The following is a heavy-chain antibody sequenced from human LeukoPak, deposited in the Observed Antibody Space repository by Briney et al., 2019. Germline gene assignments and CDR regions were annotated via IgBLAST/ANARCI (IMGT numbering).Heavy chain of an antibody. CDR1: GFTFSNAW. CDR3: TTGIRGD. Sequence: GGSLRLSCAASGFTFSNAWMNWVRQAPGEGLDWVGRIASKTDGGATDYPAPVKGRFTISRDDSKNTLNLQTNSLKTEDTAVYYCTTGIRGDWGQGTLVTVSS. J-gene: IGHJ4*02. D-gene: IGHD3-10*01. CDR2: IASKTDGGAT. V-gene: IGHV3-15*07.